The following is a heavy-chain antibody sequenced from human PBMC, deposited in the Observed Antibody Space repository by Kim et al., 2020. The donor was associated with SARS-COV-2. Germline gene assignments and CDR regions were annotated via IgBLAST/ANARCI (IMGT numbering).Heavy chain of an antibody. Sequence: SGPTLVNPTQTLTLTCTFSGFSLRDSGMCVTWIRQPPGKAMEWLARIDWDGDKHYTTSLKTRLTISKDTSKNQVVLTMTNMDPVDTATYYCARGRYYYDRWGQGTLVTVSS. CDR2: IDWDGDK. D-gene: IGHD3-22*01. CDR3: ARGRYYYDR. J-gene: IGHJ4*02. V-gene: IGHV2-70*11. CDR1: GFSLRDSGMC.